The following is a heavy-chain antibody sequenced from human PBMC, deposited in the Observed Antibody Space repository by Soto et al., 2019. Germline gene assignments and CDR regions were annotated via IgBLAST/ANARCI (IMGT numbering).Heavy chain of an antibody. CDR1: GFTFSSYG. Sequence: GESLKISCAASGFTFSSYGMHWVRQAPGKGLEWVAVISYDGSNKYYADSVKGRFTISRDNSKNTLYLQMNSLRAEDTAVYYCAKDQELLSTNFDYWGQGTLVTVSS. D-gene: IGHD3-10*01. CDR3: AKDQELLSTNFDY. J-gene: IGHJ4*02. V-gene: IGHV3-30*18. CDR2: ISYDGSNK.